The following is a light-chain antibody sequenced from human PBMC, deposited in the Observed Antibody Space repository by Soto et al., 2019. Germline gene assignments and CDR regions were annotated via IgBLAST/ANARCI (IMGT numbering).Light chain of an antibody. V-gene: IGLV2-14*01. CDR1: SSDVGGYNY. CDR3: SSYTSGSTLVV. Sequence: QAVVTQPASVSGSPGQSITISCTGTSSDVGGYNYVSWYQQHPGKAPKLMIYDVSNRPSGVSNRFSGSKSGNTASLTISGLQAEDEADYYCSSYTSGSTLVVFGGGTKVTVL. CDR2: DVS. J-gene: IGLJ2*01.